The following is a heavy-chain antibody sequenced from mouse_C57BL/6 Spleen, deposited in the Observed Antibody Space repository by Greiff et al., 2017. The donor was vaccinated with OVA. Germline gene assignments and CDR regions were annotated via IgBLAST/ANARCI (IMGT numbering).Heavy chain of an antibody. CDR2: IHPNSGST. CDR1: GYTFTSYW. J-gene: IGHJ4*01. Sequence: QVQLQQPGAELVKPGASVKLSCKASGYTFTSYWMHWVKQRPGQGLEWIGMIHPNSGSTNYNEKFKSKATLTVDKSSSTAYMQLSSLTSEDSADYDSARSSYDDYYAMDYWGQGTSVTVSS. D-gene: IGHD2-12*01. CDR3: ARSSYDDYYAMDY. V-gene: IGHV1-64*01.